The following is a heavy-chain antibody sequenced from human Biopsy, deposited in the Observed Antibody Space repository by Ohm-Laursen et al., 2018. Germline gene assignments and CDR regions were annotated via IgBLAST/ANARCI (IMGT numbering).Heavy chain of an antibody. J-gene: IGHJ3*02. CDR3: AKGRVGNSGSLDI. CDR2: ITVSADTT. Sequence: GSLRLSCTATGFTYTTFAMSWVRQAPGKGPEWVSAITVSADTTYYADSVRGRFTVSRDNSQNTLYLQMNSLRAEDTAIYYCAKGRVGNSGSLDIWGHGTMVTVSS. D-gene: IGHD1-1*01. V-gene: IGHV3-23*01. CDR1: GFTYTTFA.